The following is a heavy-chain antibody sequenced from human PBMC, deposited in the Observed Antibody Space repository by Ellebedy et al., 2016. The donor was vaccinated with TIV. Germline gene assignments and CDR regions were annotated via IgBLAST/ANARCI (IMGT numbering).Heavy chain of an antibody. CDR3: ARGSFAPDY. Sequence: GESLKISCAASGFTITAHGMTWVRQAPGKGLEWVSSLTFDGKNTFYANSVKGRFTISRDSSKNTLSLQLNSLTPEDTALYYCARGSFAPDYWGRGTLVTVSS. CDR1: GFTITAHG. D-gene: IGHD2-15*01. V-gene: IGHV3-23*01. CDR2: LTFDGKNT. J-gene: IGHJ4*02.